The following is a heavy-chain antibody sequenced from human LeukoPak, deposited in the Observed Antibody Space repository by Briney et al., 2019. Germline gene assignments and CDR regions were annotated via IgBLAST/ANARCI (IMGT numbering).Heavy chain of an antibody. CDR1: GFTFSSYA. V-gene: IGHV3-23*01. D-gene: IGHD3-16*01. Sequence: PGGSLRLSCAASGFTFSSYAMSWVRQAPGKGLEWVSAISGSGGSTYYADSVKGRFTISRDNSKNTLYLQMNSLRAEDTATYYCAKDPNDWGAIIDYWGQGTLVTVSS. J-gene: IGHJ4*02. CDR2: ISGSGGST. CDR3: AKDPNDWGAIIDY.